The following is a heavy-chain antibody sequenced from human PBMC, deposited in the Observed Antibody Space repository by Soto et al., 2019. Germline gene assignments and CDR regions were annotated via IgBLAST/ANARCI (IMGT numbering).Heavy chain of an antibody. CDR1: GFTFSSYW. CDR2: IKQDGSGK. J-gene: IGHJ6*02. D-gene: IGHD2-2*01. V-gene: IGHV3-7*01. Sequence: GSLRLSCAASGFTFSSYWMSWVRQAPGKGLEWVANIKQDGSGKYYVDSVKGRFTISRDNAKNSLYLQMNSLRAEDTAVYYCARDGVSCSSTSCYQRGNYYYYYGMDVWGQGTTVTVSS. CDR3: ARDGVSCSSTSCYQRGNYYYYYGMDV.